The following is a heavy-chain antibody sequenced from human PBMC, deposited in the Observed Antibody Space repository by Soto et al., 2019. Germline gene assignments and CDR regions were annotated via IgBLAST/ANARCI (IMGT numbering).Heavy chain of an antibody. CDR1: TFIFNNYD. D-gene: IGHD1-26*01. CDR2: ISWDGTNK. CDR3: AKGRPVRARSGSLSS. Sequence: QVQLVESGGGVVQPGRSLRLSCAASTFIFNNYDMHWVRQAPGKGLEWVALISWDGTNKYYPDSVKGRFTIYRDNSKNTLYMQMNSLRAEDTVVYYCAKGRPVRARSGSLSSWGQGTLVTVSS. J-gene: IGHJ5*02. V-gene: IGHV3-30*18.